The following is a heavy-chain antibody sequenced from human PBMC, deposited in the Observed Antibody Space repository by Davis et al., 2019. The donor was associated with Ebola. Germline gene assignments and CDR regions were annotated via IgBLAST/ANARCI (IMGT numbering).Heavy chain of an antibody. CDR3: ARLRFLEWFPLDYYYGMDV. Sequence: ASVKVSCKASGYTFTSYDINWVRQATGQGLEWMGWMNPNSGNTGYAQKFQGRVTMTRNTSISTAYMELSSLRSEDTAVYYCARLRFLEWFPLDYYYGMDVWGQGTTVTVSS. CDR1: GYTFTSYD. CDR2: MNPNSGNT. V-gene: IGHV1-8*01. D-gene: IGHD3-3*01. J-gene: IGHJ6*02.